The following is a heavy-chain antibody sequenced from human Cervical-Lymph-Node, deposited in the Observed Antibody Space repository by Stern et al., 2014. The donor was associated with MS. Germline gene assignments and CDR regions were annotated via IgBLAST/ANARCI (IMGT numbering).Heavy chain of an antibody. D-gene: IGHD6-13*01. CDR3: ARSSSPSPYYYYGMDV. Sequence: DQLVESGGGVVQPGRSLRLSCAASGFTFSSYCMHWFRQAPGKGLEWVAVIWYDGSNKYYADSVKGRFTISRDNSKNTLYLQMNSLRAEDTAVYYCARSSSPSPYYYYGMDVWGQGTTVTVSS. CDR1: GFTFSSYC. CDR2: IWYDGSNK. J-gene: IGHJ6*02. V-gene: IGHV3-33*01.